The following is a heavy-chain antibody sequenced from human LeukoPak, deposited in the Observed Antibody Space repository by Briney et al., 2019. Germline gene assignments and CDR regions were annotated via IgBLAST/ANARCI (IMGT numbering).Heavy chain of an antibody. CDR3: ARQLRYSGSYN. Sequence: SETLSLTCTVSGGSISSSSYYWGWIRQPPGKGLEWIGSIYYSGSTYYNLSLKSRVTISVDTSKNQFSLKLSSVTAADTAVYYCARQLRYSGSYNWGQGTLVTVSS. V-gene: IGHV4-39*01. J-gene: IGHJ4*02. CDR2: IYYSGST. CDR1: GGSISSSSYY. D-gene: IGHD1-26*01.